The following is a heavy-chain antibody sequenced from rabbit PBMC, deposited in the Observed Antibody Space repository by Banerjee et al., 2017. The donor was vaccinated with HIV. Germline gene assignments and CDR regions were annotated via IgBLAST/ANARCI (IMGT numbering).Heavy chain of an antibody. V-gene: IGHV1S45*01. Sequence: QEQLEESGGGLVKPEGSLTLTCKASGFDLSSYYYMCWVRQAPGKGLELIACIYTGTSGSTYYANWAKGRFTISKTSSTTVTLQMTSLTAADTATYFCARGTNGGGDGNDLWGPGTLVTVS. CDR1: GFDLSSYYY. J-gene: IGHJ4*01. CDR3: ARGTNGGGDGNDL. CDR2: IYTGTSGST. D-gene: IGHD2-1*01.